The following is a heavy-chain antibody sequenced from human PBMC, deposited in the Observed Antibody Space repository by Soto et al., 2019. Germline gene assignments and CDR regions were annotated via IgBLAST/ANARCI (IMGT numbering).Heavy chain of an antibody. Sequence: QLHLQGSGPRLAKPSETLSLTCTVSGDSISSRFYYWGWIRQSPGKGLEWIGSVYYSGSTYSNPSLKSRVSLSVDTSKNHYSLNLNSVTAADTAVYSCAASVSPSLTKFDFWDQGTLVTVSS. J-gene: IGHJ4*02. CDR2: VYYSGST. V-gene: IGHV4-39*02. CDR1: GDSISSRFYY. D-gene: IGHD3-3*02. CDR3: AASVSPSLTKFDF.